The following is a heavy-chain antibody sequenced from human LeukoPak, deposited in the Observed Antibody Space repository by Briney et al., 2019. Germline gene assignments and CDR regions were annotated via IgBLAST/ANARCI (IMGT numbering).Heavy chain of an antibody. CDR2: IYSGGST. CDR1: GFTVSSNY. CDR3: AIITPGIAVAGTGAMGAFDI. V-gene: IGHV3-66*01. J-gene: IGHJ3*02. Sequence: PGGSLRLSCAASGFTVSSNYMSWVRQAPGKGLEWVSVIYSGGSTYYADSVKGRFTISRDNSKNTLYLQMNSLRAEDTAVYYCAIITPGIAVAGTGAMGAFDIWGQGTMVTVSS. D-gene: IGHD6-19*01.